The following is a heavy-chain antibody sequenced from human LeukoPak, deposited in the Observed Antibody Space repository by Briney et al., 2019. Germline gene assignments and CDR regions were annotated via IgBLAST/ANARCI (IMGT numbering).Heavy chain of an antibody. CDR3: ARGYSSGSLDY. J-gene: IGHJ4*02. CDR1: GFTFSTYD. V-gene: IGHV3-13*04. D-gene: IGHD5-18*01. CDR2: IGSAGDT. Sequence: PGGSLRLSCAASGFTFSTYDMHWVRQATGKGLEWVSLIGSAGDTYYLGSVKGRFTISRENAKKSLFLQMNGLRAGDTAVYYCARGYSSGSLDYWGQGPLVTVSS.